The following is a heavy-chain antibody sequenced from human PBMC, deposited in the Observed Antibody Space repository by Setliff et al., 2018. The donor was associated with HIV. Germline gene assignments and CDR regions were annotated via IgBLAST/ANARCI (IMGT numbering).Heavy chain of an antibody. V-gene: IGHV3-43*01. D-gene: IGHD2-21*01. J-gene: IGHJ3*02. Sequence: GGSLRLSCAASGFTFDDHSMNWVRQVPGKGLEWLCLISWDGSSTFYADSVKGRFTISRDNSKESLYLQMDRLTTADTGLYYCAKLLGNGGNSDPFDIWGQGTSVTVSS. CDR2: ISWDGSST. CDR3: AKLLGNGGNSDPFDI. CDR1: GFTFDDHS.